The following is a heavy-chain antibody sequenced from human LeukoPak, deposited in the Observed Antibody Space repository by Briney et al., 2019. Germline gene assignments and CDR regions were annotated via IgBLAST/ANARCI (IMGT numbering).Heavy chain of an antibody. CDR2: INSNNGVS. D-gene: IGHD2-15*01. Sequence: ASVKVSCKASGYTFTGYYIHWVRQAPGQGLAWMGRINSNNGVSNYAQRFQGRVTMTRDTSISTAYMELSGLTSDDTAVYYCARRFCTGGSCYPDYWGQGTLVTVSS. CDR1: GYTFTGYY. V-gene: IGHV1-2*02. CDR3: ARRFCTGGSCYPDY. J-gene: IGHJ4*02.